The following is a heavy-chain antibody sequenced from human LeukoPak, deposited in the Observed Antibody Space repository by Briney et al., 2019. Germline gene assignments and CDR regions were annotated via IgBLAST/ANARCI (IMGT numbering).Heavy chain of an antibody. CDR2: IYPGDSDT. V-gene: IGHV5-51*01. D-gene: IGHD2-2*01. CDR1: GYSFTNYW. J-gene: IGHJ4*02. Sequence: GESLKISCKGSGYSFTNYWIGWVRQMPGKGLECMGIIYPGDSDTRYSPSFQGQVTISADKSITTAYLQWSSLKASDTAMYYCARRGYCATTTCYRLFDYWGQGTLVTVSS. CDR3: ARRGYCATTTCYRLFDY.